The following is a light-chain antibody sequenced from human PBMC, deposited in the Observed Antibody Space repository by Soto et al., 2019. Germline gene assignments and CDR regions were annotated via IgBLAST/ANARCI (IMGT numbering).Light chain of an antibody. J-gene: IGKJ4*01. CDR3: QQYKNWPLT. CDR1: QSVSSS. V-gene: IGKV3-15*01. CDR2: GAS. Sequence: EIVLTQSPGTLSLSPGERATLFCRASQSVSSSYLAWYQQKPGQAPRLLIYGASSRATGFPARFSGSGSGTEFTLTISSLQSEDFAVYYCQQYKNWPLTFGGGTKVDIK.